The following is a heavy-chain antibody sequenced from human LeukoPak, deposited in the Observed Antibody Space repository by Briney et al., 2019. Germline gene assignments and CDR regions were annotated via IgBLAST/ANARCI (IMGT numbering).Heavy chain of an antibody. Sequence: GGSLRLSCAASGFTFSSQTMTWVRQAPGKGLEWVSYISSSSSYTNYADSVKGRFTISRDNAKNSLYLQMNSLRAEDTAVYYCASGKGFLDYWGQGTLVTVSS. J-gene: IGHJ4*02. D-gene: IGHD4-23*01. CDR3: ASGKGFLDY. CDR2: ISSSSSYT. CDR1: GFTFSSQT. V-gene: IGHV3-21*05.